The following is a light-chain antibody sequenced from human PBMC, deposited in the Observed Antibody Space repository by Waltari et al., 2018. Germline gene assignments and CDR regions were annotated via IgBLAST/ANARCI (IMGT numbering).Light chain of an antibody. Sequence: QSVLTQPPSVSGAPGQRVTISCTGSGSNIGAGYDVHWYQQLPRAAPKLLIYGSTSRPLGVPDRFFGSTSGTSASLAIIGLQAEDEADYYCQSYDTSLSVVFGGGTKVTVL. CDR1: GSNIGAGYD. CDR2: GST. J-gene: IGLJ3*02. CDR3: QSYDTSLSVV. V-gene: IGLV1-40*01.